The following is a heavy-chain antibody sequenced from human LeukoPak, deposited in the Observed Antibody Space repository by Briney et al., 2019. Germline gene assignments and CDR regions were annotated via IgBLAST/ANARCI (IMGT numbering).Heavy chain of an antibody. CDR2: INLNSGGT. CDR1: GYTFTGYY. D-gene: IGHD2-15*01. Sequence: ASVKVSCKASGYTFTGYYMHWVRQAPGQGLEWMGWINLNSGGTNYAQKFQGRVTMTRDTSISTAYMELSRLRSDDTAVYYCARDCSGGSCYYNMDYWGQGTLVTVSS. V-gene: IGHV1-2*02. CDR3: ARDCSGGSCYYNMDY. J-gene: IGHJ4*02.